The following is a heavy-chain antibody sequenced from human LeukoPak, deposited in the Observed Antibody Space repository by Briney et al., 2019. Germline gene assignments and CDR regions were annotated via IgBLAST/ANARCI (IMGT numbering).Heavy chain of an antibody. Sequence: GASLKISCKGSGYIFTNYWIGWVRKLPGKGLEWVGIIYPGDSDTRYSPSFQGQVTISADNSINTAYLQWSSLKASDTAIYYCARRLTAELWGQGTLVTVSS. V-gene: IGHV5-51*01. J-gene: IGHJ4*02. CDR3: ARRLTAEL. CDR1: GYIFTNYW. CDR2: IYPGDSDT. D-gene: IGHD7-27*01.